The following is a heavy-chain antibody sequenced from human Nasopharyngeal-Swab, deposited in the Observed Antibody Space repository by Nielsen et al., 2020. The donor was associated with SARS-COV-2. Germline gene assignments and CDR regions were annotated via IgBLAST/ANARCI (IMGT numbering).Heavy chain of an antibody. J-gene: IGHJ4*02. CDR3: ASNSGYSYGSPLDN. Sequence: GESLKISCAASGFTFSSYSMNWVRQAPGKGLEGVSYLSSSSSTIYYADSVKGRFTISRDNAKNSLYLQMNSLRDEDTAMYYCASNSGYSYGSPLDNWGQGTLVTVSS. V-gene: IGHV3-48*02. CDR1: GFTFSSYS. CDR2: LSSSSSTI. D-gene: IGHD5-18*01.